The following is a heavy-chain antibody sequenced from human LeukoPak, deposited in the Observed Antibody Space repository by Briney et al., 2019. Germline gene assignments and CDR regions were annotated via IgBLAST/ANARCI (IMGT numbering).Heavy chain of an antibody. CDR1: GFTFNNYA. J-gene: IGHJ6*02. CDR3: ARDSLTLRTIYYYYGMDV. Sequence: GSLRLPFATSGFTFNNYAIQWVRPAPGKGLEGVAVISYDGSNKYYADSVKGRFTISRDNSKNTLYLQMNSLRAEDTAVYYCARDSLTLRTIYYYYGMDVWGQGTTVTVSS. D-gene: IGHD1-1*01. CDR2: ISYDGSNK. V-gene: IGHV3-30*16.